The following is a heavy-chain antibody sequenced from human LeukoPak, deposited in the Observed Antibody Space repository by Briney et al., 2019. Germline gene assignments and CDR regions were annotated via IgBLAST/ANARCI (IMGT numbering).Heavy chain of an antibody. CDR2: MNPNNGNT. CDR1: GFTFTSYD. J-gene: IGHJ5*02. Sequence: ASVKVSCKASGFTFTSYDINWVRQAIGQGLEWMGWMNPNNGNTGYAQKFQGRVTMTRDTSISTAYMELRSLRSEDTAVYYCVRDGEGVAISVNYWFDPWGQGTLVTVSS. CDR3: VRDGEGVAISVNYWFDP. D-gene: IGHD3-10*01. V-gene: IGHV1-8*01.